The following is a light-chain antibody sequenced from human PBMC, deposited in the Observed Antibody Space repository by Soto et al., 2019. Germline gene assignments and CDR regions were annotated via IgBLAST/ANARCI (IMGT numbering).Light chain of an antibody. V-gene: IGLV2-8*01. Sequence: QSVLTHPPSASWSPGHSVTISCIGTSSDVGRYNFVSWYQHHPGKAPKLIIYEVTKRPSGVPDRFSGSKSGNTASLTVSGLQADDEADYFCSSYVGSNNYVFGTGTKVTAL. J-gene: IGLJ1*01. CDR2: EVT. CDR3: SSYVGSNNYV. CDR1: SSDVGRYNF.